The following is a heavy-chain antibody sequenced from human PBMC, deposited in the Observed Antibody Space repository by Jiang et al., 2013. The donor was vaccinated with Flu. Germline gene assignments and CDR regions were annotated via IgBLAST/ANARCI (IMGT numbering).Heavy chain of an antibody. V-gene: IGHV3-23*01. CDR3: AKRPHGGLLDWYFDL. CDR1: GFTFTNYA. D-gene: IGHD2/OR15-2a*01. Sequence: GLVQPGGSLRLSCAASGFTFTNYAMTWVRQAPGKGLEWVSAISGSGGSTYYADSVKGRFTISRDNSKNTLYLQMNSLRVEDTAVYYCAKRPHGGLLDWYFDLWGRGTLVTVSS. J-gene: IGHJ2*01. CDR2: ISGSGGST.